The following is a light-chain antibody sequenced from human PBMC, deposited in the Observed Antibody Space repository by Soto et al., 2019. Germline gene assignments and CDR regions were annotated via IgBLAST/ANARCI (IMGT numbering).Light chain of an antibody. V-gene: IGKV4-1*01. CDR2: WAS. CDR3: QQYYSTPLT. Sequence: DIVMTQSPDSLAMSLGERATINCKSSQTILYSSNNKNYLAWYRQKPGQPPELLIYWASTRESGVPDRFSGSGSGTEFTLTISSLQAEDVAVYYCQQYYSTPLTFGGGTTVEIK. J-gene: IGKJ4*01. CDR1: QTILYSSNNKNY.